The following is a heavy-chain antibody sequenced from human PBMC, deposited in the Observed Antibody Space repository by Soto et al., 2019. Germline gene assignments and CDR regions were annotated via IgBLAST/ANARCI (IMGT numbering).Heavy chain of an antibody. CDR3: ASYMGVVPAAPNWFDP. Sequence: SETLSLTCAVYGGSFSGYYWSWIRQPPGKGLEWIGEINHSGSTNYNPSLKSRVTISVDTSKNQFSLKLSSVTAADTAVYYCASYMGVVPAAPNWFDPWGQGTLVTVSS. J-gene: IGHJ5*02. V-gene: IGHV4-34*01. CDR1: GGSFSGYY. CDR2: INHSGST. D-gene: IGHD2-2*01.